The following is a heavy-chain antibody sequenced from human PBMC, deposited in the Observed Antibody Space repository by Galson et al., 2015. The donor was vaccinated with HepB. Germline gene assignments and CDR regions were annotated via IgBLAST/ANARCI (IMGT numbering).Heavy chain of an antibody. J-gene: IGHJ4*02. Sequence: SLRLSCAASGFTFSDYYMSWIRQAPGKGLEWVSYISSSSSYTNYADSVKGRFTISRDNAKNSLYLQMNSLRAEDTAVYYCARVSYYYDSSGYYGEDAQYYFDYWGQGTLVTVSS. CDR2: ISSSSSYT. CDR1: GFTFSDYY. CDR3: ARVSYYYDSSGYYGEDAQYYFDY. V-gene: IGHV3-11*06. D-gene: IGHD3-22*01.